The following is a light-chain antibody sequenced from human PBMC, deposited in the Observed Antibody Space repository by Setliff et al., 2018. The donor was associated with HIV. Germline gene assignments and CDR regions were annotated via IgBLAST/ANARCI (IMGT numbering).Light chain of an antibody. Sequence: QSALAQPPSASGSPGQSVTISCTGTNSDVGGYDHVSWYQQHPGKAPKLILYEVTQRPSGVPDRFSGSKSGSTASLTVSGLQADDEADYYCCSFAGSDFGDVFGSGTKVTVL. CDR3: CSFAGSDFGDV. V-gene: IGLV2-8*01. CDR1: NSDVGGYDH. J-gene: IGLJ1*01. CDR2: EVT.